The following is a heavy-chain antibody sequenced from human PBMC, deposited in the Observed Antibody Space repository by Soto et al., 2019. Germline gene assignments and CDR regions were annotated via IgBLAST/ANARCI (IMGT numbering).Heavy chain of an antibody. D-gene: IGHD3-10*01. J-gene: IGHJ5*02. Sequence: QALEWLALIYWNDDKRYSPSLKSRLTITKDTSKNQVVLTMTNMDPVDTATYYCALDGSGSYYNNWFDPWGQGTLVTVSS. CDR2: IYWNDDK. CDR3: ALDGSGSYYNNWFDP. V-gene: IGHV2-5*01.